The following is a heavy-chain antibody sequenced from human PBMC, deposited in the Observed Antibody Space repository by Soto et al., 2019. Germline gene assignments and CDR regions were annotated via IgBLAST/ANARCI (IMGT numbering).Heavy chain of an antibody. CDR3: AKDSNKYSSSLRGRYFDY. CDR1: GFPFSSYV. Sequence: GGSLRLSCAASGFPFSSYVMSWVRQAPGKGLEWISGISGGGSNTFYADYVKGRFTISRDNSKNTLLLQMNSLGAEDTAVYYCAKDSNKYSSSLRGRYFDYWGQGIGVTVSS. V-gene: IGHV3-23*01. J-gene: IGHJ4*03. D-gene: IGHD4-4*01. CDR2: ISGGGSNT.